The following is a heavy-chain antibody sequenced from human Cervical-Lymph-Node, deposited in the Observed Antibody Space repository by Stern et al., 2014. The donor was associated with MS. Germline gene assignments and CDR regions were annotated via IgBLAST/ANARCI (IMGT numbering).Heavy chain of an antibody. J-gene: IGHJ3*01. CDR3: ARDRDTSAYYWGYDAFDF. V-gene: IGHV3-33*01. D-gene: IGHD3-22*01. CDR1: GFTFSSHA. CDR2: IWPAGNNK. Sequence: VHLVASWGGVVQPGRSLRLSCAASGFTFSSHAIHWVRLAPGKWLECVAVIWPAGNNKFYVDSVKGRFPIFRDKSQNTVYLQMNTLRAEDTAVYYCARDRDTSAYYWGYDAFDFWGQGTMVTVSS.